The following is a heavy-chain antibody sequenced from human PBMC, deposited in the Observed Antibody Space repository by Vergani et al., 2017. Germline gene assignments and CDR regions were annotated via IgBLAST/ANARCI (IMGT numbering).Heavy chain of an antibody. D-gene: IGHD2-2*01. CDR2: INYVGRT. CDR1: GGSIIPSSSF. V-gene: IGHV4-39*07. CDR3: ARVETRVPAASHFYYLDF. Sequence: QLQLQESGPGLVKPSETLSLICTVSGGSIIPSSSFWGWIRQSPGKGLEWIGSINYVGRTYYNPSLQSRATVFVDPSKNQFSLKLLSVTAADTAVYYCARVETRVPAASHFYYLDFWGKGTTVVVSS. J-gene: IGHJ6*03.